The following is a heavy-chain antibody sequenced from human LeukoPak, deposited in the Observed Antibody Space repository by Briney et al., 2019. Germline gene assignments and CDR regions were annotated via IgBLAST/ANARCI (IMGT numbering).Heavy chain of an antibody. CDR3: TRGLVV. J-gene: IGHJ4*02. D-gene: IGHD2-2*01. Sequence: GGSLRLSRAASGFTFSEYEMNWVRRAPGKGPEWVSDISSGGTTIFYADSVKGRFTISRDNAKNSLYLQMNSLRDEDTAIYYCTRGLVVWGQGALVTVSS. V-gene: IGHV3-48*03. CDR1: GFTFSEYE. CDR2: ISSGGTTI.